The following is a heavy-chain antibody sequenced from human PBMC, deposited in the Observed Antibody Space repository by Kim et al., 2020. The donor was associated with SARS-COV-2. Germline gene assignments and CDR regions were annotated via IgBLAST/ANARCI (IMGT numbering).Heavy chain of an antibody. CDR3: AKDAYGSGSYYNCLWYYYYYGMDV. CDR1: GFTFSSYG. Sequence: GGSLRLSCAASGFTFSSYGMHWVRQAPGKGLEWVAVIWYDGSNKYYADSVKGRFTISRDNSKNTLYLQMNSLRAEDTAVYYCAKDAYGSGSYYNCLWYYYYYGMDVWGQGTTVTVSS. V-gene: IGHV3-33*06. CDR2: IWYDGSNK. J-gene: IGHJ6*02. D-gene: IGHD3-10*01.